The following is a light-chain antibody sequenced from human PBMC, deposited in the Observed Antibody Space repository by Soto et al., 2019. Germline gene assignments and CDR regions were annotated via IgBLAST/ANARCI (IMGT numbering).Light chain of an antibody. CDR3: QQSYSTPVD. Sequence: DIQMTQSPSSLSASVGDRVTITCRASQSISSYLYWYQHKPEKAPRLLIYAASSLQSGVPSRFSGSGSGTDFTLTISSLQPEDSAAYYCQQSYSTPVDFGQGTKLEIK. CDR1: QSISSY. J-gene: IGKJ2*01. V-gene: IGKV1-39*01. CDR2: AAS.